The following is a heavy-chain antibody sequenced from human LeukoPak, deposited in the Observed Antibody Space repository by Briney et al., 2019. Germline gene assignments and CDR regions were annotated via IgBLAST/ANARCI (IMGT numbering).Heavy chain of an antibody. J-gene: IGHJ5*02. CDR1: GGSISSALYH. V-gene: IGHV4-39*07. CDR2: VYYTGST. Sequence: SETLSLTCTVSGGSISSALYHWGWIRQPPGKNLEWLGSVYYTGSTHNNPSLKSRVTISVDTSKNQFSLRLSSVTAADTAVYYCARSEDIVVVPAARLRFDPWGQGTLVTVSS. CDR3: ARSEDIVVVPAARLRFDP. D-gene: IGHD2-2*01.